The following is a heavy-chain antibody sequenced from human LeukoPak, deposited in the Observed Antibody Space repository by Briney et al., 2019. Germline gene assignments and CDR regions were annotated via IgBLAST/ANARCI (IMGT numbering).Heavy chain of an antibody. CDR2: IDISGST. CDR3: ARGKLELTILDY. J-gene: IGHJ4*02. D-gene: IGHD1-7*01. Sequence: SETLSLTCTVSSGSISSGRYYWTWIRQPAGKGLEWIGRIDISGSTYYNPSLKSRVTISIDTSKNQFSLKLNSVTAADTAVYYCARGKLELTILDYWGQGTLVTVSS. V-gene: IGHV4-61*02. CDR1: SGSISSGRYY.